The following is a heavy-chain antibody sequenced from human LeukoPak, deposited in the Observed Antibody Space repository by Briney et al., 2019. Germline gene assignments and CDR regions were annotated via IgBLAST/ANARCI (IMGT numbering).Heavy chain of an antibody. Sequence: SETLSLTCTVTGGSFSSSSYYAGWIRQPPGKGLEWVGSIYYSGSTYYNPSLKSRVTISVDTSKNQFSLKLSSVTAADTAVYYCARPHDPPSGYEYYFDYWGQGTLVTVSS. D-gene: IGHD5-12*01. CDR3: ARPHDPPSGYEYYFDY. V-gene: IGHV4-39*01. J-gene: IGHJ4*02. CDR2: IYYSGST. CDR1: GGSFSSSSYY.